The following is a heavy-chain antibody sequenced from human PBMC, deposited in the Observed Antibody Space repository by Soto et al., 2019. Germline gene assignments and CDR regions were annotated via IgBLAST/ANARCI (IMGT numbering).Heavy chain of an antibody. V-gene: IGHV4-4*07. J-gene: IGHJ3*02. Sequence: QVQLQESGPGLVEPSETLSLTCTVSGDSMSSYYWNWIRQPAGKGLEWIGRISATGRTSYMSSLKSRITLSVDTSKIQFSLNLKFVTAADTAVYFCARDQSGAADIWGQGTMVTVS. CDR3: ARDQSGAADI. CDR1: GDSMSSYY. D-gene: IGHD7-27*01. CDR2: ISATGRT.